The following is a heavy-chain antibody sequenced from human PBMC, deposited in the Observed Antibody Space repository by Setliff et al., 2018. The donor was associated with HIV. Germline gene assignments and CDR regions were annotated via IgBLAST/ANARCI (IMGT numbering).Heavy chain of an antibody. Sequence: GESLKISCMGFGYSFTNYWIAWARQMPGKGLEWMGIIYPDDSDTNYSPSLRGQVTMSADKSINTAYLQWDSLKASDSAMYYCARAKNKWNPGDYWGQGTVVTVSS. CDR3: ARAKNKWNPGDY. V-gene: IGHV5-51*01. CDR1: GYSFTNYW. D-gene: IGHD1-20*01. CDR2: IYPDDSDT. J-gene: IGHJ4*02.